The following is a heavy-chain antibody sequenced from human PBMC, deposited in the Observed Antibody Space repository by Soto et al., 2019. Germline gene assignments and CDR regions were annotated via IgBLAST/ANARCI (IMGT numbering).Heavy chain of an antibody. CDR3: AKGIVVVITGVY. V-gene: IGHV3-23*01. CDR2: ISGSGGST. J-gene: IGHJ4*02. Sequence: EVQLLESGGGLVQPGGSLRLSCAASGFTFSSYAMSWVRQAPGKWLEWFSAISGSGGSTYYADSVKGRFTISRDNSKTTLYLQMNSLRAEDTAVYYCAKGIVVVITGVYWGQGTLVSVSS. D-gene: IGHD3-22*01. CDR1: GFTFSSYA.